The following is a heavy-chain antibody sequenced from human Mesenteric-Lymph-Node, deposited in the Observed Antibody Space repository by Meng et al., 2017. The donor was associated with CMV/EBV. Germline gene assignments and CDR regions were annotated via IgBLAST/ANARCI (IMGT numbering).Heavy chain of an antibody. CDR2: IYGTGIT. Sequence: LQGSGPGLVKPSGTLSLPCIVSGVSVTSGAYHWSWIRQSPGKGLEWIGYIYGTGITIYNPSLKSRVTILLETSKNQFSLKLNSVTTADTAVYYCAKSRSSTPGIVDDWGQGTLVTVSS. V-gene: IGHV4-61*08. CDR1: GVSVTSGAYH. D-gene: IGHD2/OR15-2a*01. J-gene: IGHJ4*02. CDR3: AKSRSSTPGIVDD.